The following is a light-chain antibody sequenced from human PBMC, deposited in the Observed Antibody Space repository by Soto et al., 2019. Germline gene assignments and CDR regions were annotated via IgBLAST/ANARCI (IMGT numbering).Light chain of an antibody. CDR3: CSYTSSRTYV. V-gene: IGLV1-44*01. J-gene: IGLJ1*01. Sequence: QSVLTQPPSASGTPGQRVTISCSGSNSNIGSNIVNWYQQLPGTAPKLLIYSDNQRPSGVPDRFSGSRSGTSASLAISGLQSDDEADYYSCSYTSSRTYVFGTGTKVTVL. CDR2: SDN. CDR1: NSNIGSNI.